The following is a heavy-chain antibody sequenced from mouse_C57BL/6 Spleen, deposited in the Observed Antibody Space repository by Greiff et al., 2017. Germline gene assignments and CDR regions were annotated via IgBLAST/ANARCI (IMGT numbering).Heavy chain of an antibody. J-gene: IGHJ1*03. CDR1: GFNIKDDY. CDR3: TTLRGYFDV. Sequence: EVQLQQSGAELVRPGASVKFSCTASGFNIKDDYMHWVKQRPEQGLEWIGWIDPENGDTEYASKFQGKATITADTSSNTAYLQLSSLTSEDTAVYYCTTLRGYFDVWGTGTTVTVSS. V-gene: IGHV14-4*01. CDR2: IDPENGDT.